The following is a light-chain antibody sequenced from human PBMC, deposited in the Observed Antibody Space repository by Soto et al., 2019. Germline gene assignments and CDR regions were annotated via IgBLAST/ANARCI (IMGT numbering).Light chain of an antibody. V-gene: IGLV4-60*03. CDR2: LEGSGSY. J-gene: IGLJ1*01. CDR1: NGHSTYI. CDR3: ETWDSHTHV. Sequence: QSVLTNASSASASLLSWGRITRTQSNGHSTYIIAWHQQQPGKAPRYLMKLEGSGSYNKESGVPDRFSGSSSGADRYLTISNLQSEDEADYYCETWDSHTHVFGTGTKVTVL.